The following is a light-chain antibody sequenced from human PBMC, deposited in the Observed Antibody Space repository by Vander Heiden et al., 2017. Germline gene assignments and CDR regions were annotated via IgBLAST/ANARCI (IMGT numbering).Light chain of an antibody. J-gene: IGKJ2*01. CDR3: QQLDSYPQNT. Sequence: QLTQSPSSLPASVGYRVTITWRASQGSSSYLAWYQQKPGKAPKLLIYAASTMQSGVPSRFSGSGSGTDFTLTISSLQPEDFATYYCQQLDSYPQNTFGQGTKLEIK. CDR2: AAS. CDR1: QGSSSY. V-gene: IGKV1-9*01.